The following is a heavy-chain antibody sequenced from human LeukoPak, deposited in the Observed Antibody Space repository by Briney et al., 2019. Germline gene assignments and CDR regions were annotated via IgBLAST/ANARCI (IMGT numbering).Heavy chain of an antibody. CDR3: ARGGMDDYVWGSYRPPPSYYYYYMDV. Sequence: SETLSLTCTVSGGSISSYYWSWIRQPPGKGLEWIGYIYYSGSTNYNPSLKSRVTISVDTSKNQFSLKLSSVTAADTAVYCCARGGMDDYVWGSYRPPPSYYYYYMDVWGKGTTVTVSS. CDR2: IYYSGST. CDR1: GGSISSYY. J-gene: IGHJ6*03. V-gene: IGHV4-59*01. D-gene: IGHD3-16*02.